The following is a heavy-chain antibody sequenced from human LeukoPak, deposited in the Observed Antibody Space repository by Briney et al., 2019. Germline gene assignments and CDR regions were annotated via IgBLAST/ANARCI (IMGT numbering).Heavy chain of an antibody. Sequence: HPGGSLRLSCAASGFTVSSNYMSWVRQAPGKGLEWVSVMYSATSTYYADSVKGRFTISRDNSKNTLYLQMNSLGAEDTAVYYCARGRPYYYFDYWGQGTLVTVSS. CDR3: ARGRPYYYFDY. V-gene: IGHV3-53*01. CDR2: MYSATST. J-gene: IGHJ4*02. CDR1: GFTVSSNY. D-gene: IGHD2-21*01.